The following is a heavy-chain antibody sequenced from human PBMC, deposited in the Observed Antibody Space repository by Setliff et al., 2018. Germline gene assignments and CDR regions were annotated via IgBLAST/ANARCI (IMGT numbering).Heavy chain of an antibody. CDR1: GFTFSTYG. CDR3: AAIWHRYFDY. J-gene: IGHJ4*02. Sequence: GGSLRLSCAASGFTFSTYGLNWVRQAPGKGLEWISYLNNDGTTIYYADSARGGFTISRDNARDSLYLQMNSLRAEDTAVYYCAAIWHRYFDYWGQGTLVTVSS. CDR2: LNNDGTTI. V-gene: IGHV3-48*04.